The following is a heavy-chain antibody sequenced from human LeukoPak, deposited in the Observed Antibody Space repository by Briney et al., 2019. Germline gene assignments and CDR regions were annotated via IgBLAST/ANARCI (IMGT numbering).Heavy chain of an antibody. V-gene: IGHV1-18*01. J-gene: IGHJ4*02. CDR1: GYTFTSYG. CDR3: ARVRIKSSSWFPSDY. CDR2: ISAYNGNT. D-gene: IGHD6-13*01. Sequence: AASVKVSCKASGYTFTSYGISWVRQAPGQGLEWMGWISAYNGNTNYAQKLQGRVTMTTDTSTSTAYMELRSLRSDDTAVYYCARVRIKSSSWFPSDYWGQGTLVTVSS.